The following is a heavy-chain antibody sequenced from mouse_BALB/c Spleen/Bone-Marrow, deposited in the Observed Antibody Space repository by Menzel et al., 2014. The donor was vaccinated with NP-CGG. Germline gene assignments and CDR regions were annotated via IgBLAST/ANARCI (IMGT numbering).Heavy chain of an antibody. Sequence: VQLQQPGAELVKPGASVKLSCTASGFNIKDTYMHWVKQSPEQGLEWIGRIDPANGNTKYDPKFQGKATITADTSSNTAYLQHSSLTSEDTAVYYCARNGYYVYYYAMDYWGQGTSVTVSS. D-gene: IGHD2-3*01. J-gene: IGHJ4*01. CDR2: IDPANGNT. CDR3: ARNGYYVYYYAMDY. CDR1: GFNIKDTY. V-gene: IGHV14-3*02.